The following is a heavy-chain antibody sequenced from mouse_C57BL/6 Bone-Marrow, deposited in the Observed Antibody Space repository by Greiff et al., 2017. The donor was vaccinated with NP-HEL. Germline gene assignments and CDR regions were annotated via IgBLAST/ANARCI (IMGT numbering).Heavy chain of an antibody. J-gene: IGHJ3*01. V-gene: IGHV1-81*01. CDR3: ARDGYLFAY. Sequence: LEESGAELARPGASVKLSCKASGYTFTSYGISWVTQRTGQGLEWIGEIYPRSGNTYYNEKFKGKATLTADKSSSPAYMELRSLTSEDSAVYFCARDGYLFAYWGQGTLVTVSA. CDR1: GYTFTSYG. D-gene: IGHD2-3*01. CDR2: IYPRSGNT.